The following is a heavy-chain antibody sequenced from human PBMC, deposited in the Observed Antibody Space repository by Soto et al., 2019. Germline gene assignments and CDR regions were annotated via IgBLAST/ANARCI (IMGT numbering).Heavy chain of an antibody. CDR3: ARDNAYGDFWYFDL. V-gene: IGHV3-72*01. Sequence: PGGSLRLSCAASGFTFGERYMDWVRQAPGKGLEWIGRTRDKAKSYPTQYAASVKGRFTISRDDSKNSLYLQMNSLKTEDTAVYYCARDNAYGDFWYFDLWGRGTLVTVSS. CDR1: GFTFGERY. CDR2: TRDKAKSYPT. J-gene: IGHJ2*01. D-gene: IGHD2-21*02.